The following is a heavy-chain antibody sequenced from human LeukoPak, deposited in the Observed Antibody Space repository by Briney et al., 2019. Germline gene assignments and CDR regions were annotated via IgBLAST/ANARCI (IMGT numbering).Heavy chain of an antibody. CDR3: ARDIRGRTTMVRGVMGGFDY. J-gene: IGHJ4*02. CDR1: GYTFTSYY. D-gene: IGHD3-10*01. V-gene: IGHV1-46*01. CDR2: VNPSGGST. Sequence: ASVKVSCKASGYTFTSYYMHWVRQAPGQGLEWMGIVNPSGGSTSYAQKFQGRVTVTRDTSTSIVYMELSSLRSEDTAVYYCARDIRGRTTMVRGVMGGFDYWGQGTLVTVSS.